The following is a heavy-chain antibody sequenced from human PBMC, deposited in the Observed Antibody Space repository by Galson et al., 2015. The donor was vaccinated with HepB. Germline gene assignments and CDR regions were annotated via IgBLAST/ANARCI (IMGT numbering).Heavy chain of an antibody. CDR1: GFTFSDYY. CDR3: ARDLAGNYDSRVRWFDP. D-gene: IGHD3-22*01. CDR2: ISSSSSYT. V-gene: IGHV3-11*06. Sequence: SLRLSCAASGFTFSDYYMSWIRQAPGKGPEWVSYISSSSSYTNYADSVKGRFTISRDNAKNSLYLQMNSLRAEDTAVYYCARDLAGNYDSRVRWFDPWGQGTLVTVSS. J-gene: IGHJ5*02.